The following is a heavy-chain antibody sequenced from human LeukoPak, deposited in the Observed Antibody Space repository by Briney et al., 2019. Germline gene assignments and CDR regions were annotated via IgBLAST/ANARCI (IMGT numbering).Heavy chain of an antibody. CDR2: VNNDGRST. J-gene: IGHJ6*04. D-gene: IGHD1-14*01. CDR3: ARGNHYGMDV. V-gene: IGHV3-74*01. CDR1: GFTFSWYY. Sequence: GGSLRLSCAASGFTFSWYYMHWVRQAPGKGLVWVSRVNNDGRSTSYADSVKGRFTLSRDNAKNTLYLQMNSLRAEDTAVYFCARGNHYGMDVWGNGTTVTVSS.